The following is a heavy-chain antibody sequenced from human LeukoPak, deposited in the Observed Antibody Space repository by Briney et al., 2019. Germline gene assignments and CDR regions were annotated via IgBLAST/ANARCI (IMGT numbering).Heavy chain of an antibody. CDR2: ISSSSSTI. CDR1: GFSFSGYS. CDR3: ARVRPNFDNYAMDV. D-gene: IGHD3-9*01. Sequence: GGSLRLSCAASGFSFSGYSMNGVRQAPGKGLEWVSYISSSSSTIYYADSVKGRFTISRDNAKNSLYLQMNSLRDEDTAVYFCARVRPNFDNYAMDVWGQGTTVTVSS. V-gene: IGHV3-48*02. J-gene: IGHJ6*02.